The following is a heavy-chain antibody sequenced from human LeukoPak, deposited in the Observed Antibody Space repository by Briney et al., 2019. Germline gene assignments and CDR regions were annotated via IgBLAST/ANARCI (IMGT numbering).Heavy chain of an antibody. J-gene: IGHJ6*02. V-gene: IGHV3-23*05. CDR1: GFTFTSYA. Sequence: GGSLRLSCAASGFTFTSYAMTWVRQAPGKGLEWVSGISNSGSSTYYADSVKGRFTISRDNSKNTLYLQMNSLRAEDTAVYYCARGRYYGMDVWGQGTTVTVSS. D-gene: IGHD3-10*01. CDR2: ISNSGSST. CDR3: ARGRYYGMDV.